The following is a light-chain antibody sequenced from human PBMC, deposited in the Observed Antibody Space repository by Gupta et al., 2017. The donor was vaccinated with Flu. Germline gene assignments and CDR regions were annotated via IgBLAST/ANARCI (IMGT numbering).Light chain of an antibody. CDR2: DVS. V-gene: IGLV2-14*04. CDR1: SSDVVGYNY. J-gene: IGLJ1*01. Sequence: SIPISCTGTSSDVVGYNYVSWYQQPQGTAPKLMCYDVSNRPSGVSNRCAGSNSGTTDLLNISGLQAEDDAYSYCTSYKSSSCEVLGTGTNLTVL. CDR3: TSYKSSSCEV.